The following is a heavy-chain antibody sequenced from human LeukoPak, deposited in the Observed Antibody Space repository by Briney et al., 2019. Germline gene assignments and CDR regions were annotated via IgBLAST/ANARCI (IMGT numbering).Heavy chain of an antibody. Sequence: GGSLRLSCAASGFTFSSYAMSWVRQAPGKGLEWVSAISGRGGSTYYADSVKGRFTISRDNSKNTLYLQMNSLRAEDTAVYYCAKGLGYCSSTSCYATGAFDIWGQGTMVTVSS. CDR2: ISGRGGST. V-gene: IGHV3-23*01. CDR1: GFTFSSYA. J-gene: IGHJ3*02. CDR3: AKGLGYCSSTSCYATGAFDI. D-gene: IGHD2-2*01.